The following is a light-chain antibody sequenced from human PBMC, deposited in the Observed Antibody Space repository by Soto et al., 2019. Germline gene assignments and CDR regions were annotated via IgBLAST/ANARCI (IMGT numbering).Light chain of an antibody. Sequence: EIVMTQSPATLSVSPGEMATLSCRASQSVSSNLAWYQQKPGQAPRLLIYGASSRATGITARFSGSGSGTEFTLTISSLQSEDFAVYYCQQYNNCPLTFGGGTKVEIK. CDR2: GAS. J-gene: IGKJ4*01. CDR3: QQYNNCPLT. V-gene: IGKV3-15*01. CDR1: QSVSSN.